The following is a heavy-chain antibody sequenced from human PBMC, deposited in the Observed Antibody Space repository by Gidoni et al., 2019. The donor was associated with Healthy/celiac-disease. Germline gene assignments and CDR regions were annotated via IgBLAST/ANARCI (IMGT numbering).Heavy chain of an antibody. CDR1: GFTFRRYE. CDR3: AREGLLWFGELLGGDY. Sequence: EVQLVESGGGLVQPGGSLRLSCAASGFTFRRYEINWVRQAPGKGLEWVSYISSSGSTIYYADSVKGRFTISRDNAKNSLYLQMNSLRAEDTAVYYCAREGLLWFGELLGGDYWGQGTLVTVSS. CDR2: ISSSGSTI. V-gene: IGHV3-48*03. D-gene: IGHD3-10*01. J-gene: IGHJ4*02.